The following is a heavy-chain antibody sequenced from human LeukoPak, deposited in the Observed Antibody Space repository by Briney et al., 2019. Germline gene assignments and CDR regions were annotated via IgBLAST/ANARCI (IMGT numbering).Heavy chain of an antibody. Sequence: GGSLRLSCAASGFTFSDYFMSWIRQAPGKGLEWVAYISSSGSTIYYADSVKGGFTISRDNAKHSLCLQMNSLRAEDTAVYYCARGRNCSNTSCPHDSFYNWGQRKKVTVSS. CDR1: GFTFSDYF. CDR3: ARGRNCSNTSCPHDSFYN. CDR2: ISSSGSTI. D-gene: IGHD2-2*01. V-gene: IGHV3-11*04. J-gene: IGHJ3*02.